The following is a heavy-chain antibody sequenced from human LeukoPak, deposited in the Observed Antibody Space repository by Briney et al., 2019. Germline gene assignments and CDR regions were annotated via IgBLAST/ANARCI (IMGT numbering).Heavy chain of an antibody. CDR1: GVSMGAYY. CDR2: VYYRGIT. Sequence: PSETLSLTCTVSGVSMGAYYWSWIRQPPGKGLEWISYVYYRGITNYNPSLQSRVTISMDTSKNQFSLNLNSVTATDTALFFCARGVPVSWGGYYFDSWGQGTLVTVSS. CDR3: ARGVPVSWGGYYFDS. D-gene: IGHD3-10*01. V-gene: IGHV4-59*01. J-gene: IGHJ4*02.